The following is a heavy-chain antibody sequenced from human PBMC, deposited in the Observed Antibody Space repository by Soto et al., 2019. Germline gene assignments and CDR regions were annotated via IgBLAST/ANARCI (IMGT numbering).Heavy chain of an antibody. D-gene: IGHD1-26*01. J-gene: IGHJ4*02. CDR2: IYRSGTT. Sequence: SETLSLTCTVSGDSISSSSYYWGWIRQSPGKGLEWIASIYRSGTTSYNPSLKSRVTISVDPSKNQFSLMLTAVTAADTAVYYCARTHSGSYYSVFNDWGRGSLVTVSS. CDR3: ARTHSGSYYSVFND. V-gene: IGHV4-39*07. CDR1: GDSISSSSYY.